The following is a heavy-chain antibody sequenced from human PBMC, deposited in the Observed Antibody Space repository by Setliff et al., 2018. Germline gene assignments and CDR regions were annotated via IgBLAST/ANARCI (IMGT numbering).Heavy chain of an antibody. J-gene: IGHJ4*02. V-gene: IGHV1-18*01. CDR1: GYSFTNYG. Sequence: GASVKVSCKTSGYSFTNYGINWVRQAPGQGLEWMGWNSVYAREFQGRVTMTIDTPTSTAYMELRSLRSDDTAVYYCARGPPDFVVVPAAAKFDYWGPGTLVTVSS. CDR2: NSV. D-gene: IGHD2-2*01. CDR3: ARGPPDFVVVPAAAKFDY.